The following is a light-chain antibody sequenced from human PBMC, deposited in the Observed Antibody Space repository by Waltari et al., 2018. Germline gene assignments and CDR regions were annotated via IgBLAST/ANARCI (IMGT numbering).Light chain of an antibody. Sequence: QSALTQPAFVSGSPGQSITISCTGTSRDVGGQNYVPWYQQHPGKAPKLMIYDVTKRPSGVSDRFSGSKSGNTASLTISGLQAEDEADYYCSSYTSTSTSLVFGGGTRLTVL. V-gene: IGLV2-14*01. CDR3: SSYTSTSTSLV. CDR2: DVT. CDR1: SRDVGGQNY. J-gene: IGLJ3*02.